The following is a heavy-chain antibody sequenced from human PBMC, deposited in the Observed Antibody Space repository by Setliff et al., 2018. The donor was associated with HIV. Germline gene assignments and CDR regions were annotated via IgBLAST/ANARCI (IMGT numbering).Heavy chain of an antibody. J-gene: IGHJ4*02. D-gene: IGHD4-17*01. CDR3: AKGAGFYGDYTFDY. CDR2: IYSTGST. CDR1: GASITSHY. V-gene: IGHV4-59*11. Sequence: SETLSLTCTVSGASITSHYWSWIRQSPGRELEWIGYIYSTGSTNYNPSLQSRVSISMDASKNKFSRKVTSVTSAETAVYYCAKGAGFYGDYTFDYWGQGNLVTVSS.